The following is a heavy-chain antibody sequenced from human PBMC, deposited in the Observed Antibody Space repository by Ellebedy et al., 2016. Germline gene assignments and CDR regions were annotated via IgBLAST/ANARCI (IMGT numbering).Heavy chain of an antibody. D-gene: IGHD6-13*01. Sequence: ASVKVSCKASGYTFTSYAMHWVRQAPGQRLEWMGWINAGNGNTKYSQKLQGRVTITRDTSASTAFMELSSLRSEDTAVYFCAREAIAAAKIQPNFDYWGQGTLVTVSS. CDR2: INAGNGNT. CDR3: AREAIAAAKIQPNFDY. V-gene: IGHV1-3*01. CDR1: GYTFTSYA. J-gene: IGHJ4*02.